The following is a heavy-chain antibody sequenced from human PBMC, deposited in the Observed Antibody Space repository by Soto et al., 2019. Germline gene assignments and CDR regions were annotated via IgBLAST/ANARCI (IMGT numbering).Heavy chain of an antibody. CDR1: VYTFTSYG. J-gene: IGHJ6*02. CDR2: ISAYNGNT. V-gene: IGHV1-18*01. CDR3: ARGGYDSSGYYYYYYGMEV. D-gene: IGHD3-22*01. Sequence: QVQLVQSGAEVKKPGASVKVSCKASVYTFTSYGISWVRQSTGQGLEWMGWISAYNGNTNYAQKLQGRVTMTTDTSKSTVYMELRSLRSEDTAVYYCARGGYDSSGYYYYYYGMEVWGQGTTVTVYS.